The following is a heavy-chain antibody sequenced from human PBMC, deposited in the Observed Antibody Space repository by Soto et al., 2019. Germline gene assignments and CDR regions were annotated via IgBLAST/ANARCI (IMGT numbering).Heavy chain of an antibody. D-gene: IGHD3-10*01. CDR3: ARSTMVNVMDV. CDR1: GYSFTSYW. CDR2: IYPSDSDI. J-gene: IGHJ6*02. V-gene: IGHV5-51*01. Sequence: GESLKISCKASGYSFTSYWSGWVRQMPGKGLGWRGIIYPSDSDIRDSPSFQGPVIISADRSTTTSYLQWSSLKASDTAMYYCARSTMVNVMDVWGQGTPVTVSS.